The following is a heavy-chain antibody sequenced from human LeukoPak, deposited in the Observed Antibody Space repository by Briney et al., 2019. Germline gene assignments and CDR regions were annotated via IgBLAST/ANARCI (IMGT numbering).Heavy chain of an antibody. CDR2: TNPADSET. D-gene: IGHD4/OR15-4a*01. Sequence: GESLKISCEGFGYSFPTYWIGWARQLPGKGLEWMGITNPADSETRHTPSFQGLVTISADKSVSTAYLQWSGLKASDTATYYCARRDDYGYKGFDQWGQGTLVTVSS. CDR1: GYSFPTYW. CDR3: ARRDDYGYKGFDQ. V-gene: IGHV5-51*01. J-gene: IGHJ4*02.